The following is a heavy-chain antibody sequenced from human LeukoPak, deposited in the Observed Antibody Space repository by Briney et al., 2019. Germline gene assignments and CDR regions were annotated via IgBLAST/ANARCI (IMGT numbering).Heavy chain of an antibody. Sequence: SVKVSCKASGGTFSSYAISWVRQAPGQGLEWMGRIIPISGIANYAQKFQGRVTITADKSTSTAYMELSSLRSEDTAVYYCASQVVVTPQPELDYWGQGTLVTVSS. CDR2: IIPISGIA. CDR1: GGTFSSYA. D-gene: IGHD3-22*01. J-gene: IGHJ4*02. CDR3: ASQVVVTPQPELDY. V-gene: IGHV1-69*04.